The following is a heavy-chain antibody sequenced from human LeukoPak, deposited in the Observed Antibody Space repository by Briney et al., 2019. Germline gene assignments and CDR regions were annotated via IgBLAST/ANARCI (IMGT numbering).Heavy chain of an antibody. J-gene: IGHJ4*02. Sequence: GRSLRLSCAASGFTFSSYGMHWVRQAPGKGLEGVAVISYDGSNKYYADSVKGRFTISRDNSKNTLYLQMNSLRAEDTAVYYCAKDPLAYCGGDCYSTFDYWGQGTLVTVSS. CDR1: GFTFSSYG. CDR3: AKDPLAYCGGDCYSTFDY. V-gene: IGHV3-30*18. D-gene: IGHD2-21*02. CDR2: ISYDGSNK.